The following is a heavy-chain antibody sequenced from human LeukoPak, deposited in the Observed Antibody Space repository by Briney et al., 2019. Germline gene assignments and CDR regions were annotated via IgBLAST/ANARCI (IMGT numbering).Heavy chain of an antibody. V-gene: IGHV3-9*01. CDR1: GFTFDDYA. CDR2: ISWNSGSI. CDR3: AKDRLAKTAVALDY. Sequence: GRSLRLSCAASGFTFDDYAMHWVRQAPGKGLEWVSGISWNSGSIGYADSVKGRFTISRDNAKNSLYLQMNSLRAEDTALYYCAKDRLAKTAVALDYWGQGTLVAVPS. J-gene: IGHJ4*02. D-gene: IGHD6-19*01.